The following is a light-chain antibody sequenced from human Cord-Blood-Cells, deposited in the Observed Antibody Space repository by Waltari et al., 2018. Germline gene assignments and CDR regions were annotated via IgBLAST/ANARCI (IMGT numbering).Light chain of an antibody. CDR3: QQYGSSLYT. CDR1: QSVSSSY. CDR2: GAS. Sequence: EIMLTQSPGTLSLSPGERATLPCRASQSVSSSYLAWYQQKPGQAPRLLIYGASSRATGIPDRFSGSGSGTDFTLTISRLEPEDFAVYYCQQYGSSLYTFGQGTKLEIK. V-gene: IGKV3-20*01. J-gene: IGKJ2*01.